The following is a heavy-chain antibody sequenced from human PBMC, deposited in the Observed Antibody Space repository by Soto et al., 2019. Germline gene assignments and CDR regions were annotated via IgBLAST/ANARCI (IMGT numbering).Heavy chain of an antibody. CDR1: GGSISSYY. V-gene: IGHV4-59*01. CDR2: IYYSGST. CDR3: ARGEYCSGGSCYPLFDY. Sequence: QVQLQESGPGLVKPSETLSLTCTVSGGSISSYYWSWIRQPPGKGLEWIGYIYYSGSTNYNPSLKSRVTISVDTSKNQFSLKLSSVTAAHTAVYYCARGEYCSGGSCYPLFDYWGQGTLVTVSS. D-gene: IGHD2-15*01. J-gene: IGHJ4*02.